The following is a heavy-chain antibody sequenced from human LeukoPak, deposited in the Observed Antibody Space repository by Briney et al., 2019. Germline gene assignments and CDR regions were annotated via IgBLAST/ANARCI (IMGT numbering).Heavy chain of an antibody. CDR2: INPSGGST. J-gene: IGHJ5*02. Sequence: GASVKVSCKASGYTFTSYYMHWVRQAPGQGLEWMGIINPSGGSTSYAQKFQGRVTMTRDTSTSTVYMELSSLRSEDTAVYYCARDFFGPSIAARGAHNWFDPWGQGTLVTVSS. CDR1: GYTFTSYY. CDR3: ARDFFGPSIAARGAHNWFDP. V-gene: IGHV1-46*01. D-gene: IGHD6-6*01.